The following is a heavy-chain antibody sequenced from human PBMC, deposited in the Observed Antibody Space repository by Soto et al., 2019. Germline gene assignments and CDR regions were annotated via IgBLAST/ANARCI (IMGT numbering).Heavy chain of an antibody. Sequence: VASVKVSCKASGYTFTGYYMHWVRQAPGQGLEWMGWINPNNGDTNYAQKFQGRVTMTRDTSISTAYMELSRLGFDDTAVYYCARARVYYFDSSGYDYWGQGTLVTVSS. CDR2: INPNNGDT. J-gene: IGHJ4*02. D-gene: IGHD3-22*01. CDR3: ARARVYYFDSSGYDY. V-gene: IGHV1-2*02. CDR1: GYTFTGYY.